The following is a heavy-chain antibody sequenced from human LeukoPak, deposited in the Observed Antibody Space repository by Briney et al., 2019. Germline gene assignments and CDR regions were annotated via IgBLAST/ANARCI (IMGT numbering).Heavy chain of an antibody. CDR1: GFNFSDYY. J-gene: IGHJ6*02. CDR2: ISSSGSTI. Sequence: GGSLRLSCAASGFNFSDYYMTWIRQAPGKGLEWVSYISSSGSTIYYAHSVKGRFTISRDNAKNSLYLQMNSLRAEDTAVYYCARVRRLQDYYYYYGMDVWGQGTTVTVSS. V-gene: IGHV3-11*01. CDR3: ARVRRLQDYYYYYGMDV.